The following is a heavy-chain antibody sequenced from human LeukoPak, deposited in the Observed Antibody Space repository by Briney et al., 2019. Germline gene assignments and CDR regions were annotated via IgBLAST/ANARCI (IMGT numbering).Heavy chain of an antibody. CDR1: GYSFTSYW. J-gene: IGHJ5*02. V-gene: IGHV5-51*01. CDR3: ARHAAGYCSGGSCHLTYNWFDP. D-gene: IGHD2-15*01. Sequence: GESLKIFCKGSGYSFTSYWIGWVRRMPGKGLEWMGIIYPGDSDTRHSPSFQGQVTISADKSISTAYLQWSSLKAPDTAMYYCARHAAGYCSGGSCHLTYNWFDPWGQGTLVTVSS. CDR2: IYPGDSDT.